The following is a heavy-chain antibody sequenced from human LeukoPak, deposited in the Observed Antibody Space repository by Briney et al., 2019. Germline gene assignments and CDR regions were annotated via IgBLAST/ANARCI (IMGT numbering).Heavy chain of an antibody. Sequence: ASVKVSCKASGYTFTSYDINWVRQATGQGVEWMGWMNPNSGNTGYAQKFQGRVTMTRNTSIRTAYMELSSLRSEDTAVYYCAWGKYSYGTAYYYYYYMDVWGKGTTVTVSS. J-gene: IGHJ6*03. CDR2: MNPNSGNT. CDR3: AWGKYSYGTAYYYYYYMDV. CDR1: GYTFTSYD. D-gene: IGHD5-18*01. V-gene: IGHV1-8*01.